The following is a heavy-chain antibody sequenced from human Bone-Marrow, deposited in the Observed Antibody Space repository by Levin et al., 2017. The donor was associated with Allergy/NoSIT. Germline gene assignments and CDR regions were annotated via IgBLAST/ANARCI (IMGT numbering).Heavy chain of an antibody. CDR3: AREIILTSSDRPGYDAFDI. D-gene: IGHD6-19*01. CDR1: GYTFTGYY. Sequence: ASVKVSCKASGYTFTGYYMHWVRQAPGQGLEWMGRINPNSGGTNYAQKFQGRVTMTRDTSISTAYMELSRLRSDDTAVYYCAREIILTSSDRPGYDAFDIWGQGTMVTVSS. CDR2: INPNSGGT. J-gene: IGHJ3*02. V-gene: IGHV1-2*06.